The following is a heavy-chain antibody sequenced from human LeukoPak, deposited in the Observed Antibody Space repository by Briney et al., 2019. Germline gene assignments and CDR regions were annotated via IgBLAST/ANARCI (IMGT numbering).Heavy chain of an antibody. J-gene: IGHJ3*02. CDR1: GFTVSSNY. CDR2: ISGSGGST. V-gene: IGHV3-23*01. D-gene: IGHD3-22*01. CDR3: AKTYYYDSRAFDI. Sequence: PGGSLRLSCAASGFTVSSNYMSWVRQAPGKGLEWVSAISGSGGSTYYADSVKGRFTISRDNSKNTLYLQMNSLRAEDTAVYYCAKTYYYDSRAFDIWGQGTMVTVSS.